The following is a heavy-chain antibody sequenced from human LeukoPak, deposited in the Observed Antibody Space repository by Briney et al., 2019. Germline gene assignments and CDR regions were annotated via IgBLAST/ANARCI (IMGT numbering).Heavy chain of an antibody. D-gene: IGHD3-22*01. Sequence: PGGSLRLSCAASGFTFSSYWMHWVRQAPGKGLVWVSRINSDGSSTSYADSVKGRFTISRDNAKNTLYLQMNSLRAEDTAVYYCARGRPSRYYYDSSGYYFGYRGQGTLVTVSS. CDR1: GFTFSSYW. CDR2: INSDGSST. J-gene: IGHJ4*02. CDR3: ARGRPSRYYYDSSGYYFGY. V-gene: IGHV3-74*01.